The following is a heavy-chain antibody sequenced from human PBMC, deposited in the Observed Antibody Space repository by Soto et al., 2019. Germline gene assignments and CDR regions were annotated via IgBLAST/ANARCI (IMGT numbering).Heavy chain of an antibody. CDR3: ARWDDVLTGHDY. V-gene: IGHV4-30-4*01. CDR2: IYYTGST. CDR1: GGSVSNGDYY. Sequence: QVQLQESGPGLVKTSQTLSLTCTVSGGSVSNGDYYWSWIRQPPGKGLEWIGFIYYTGSTYYTPSPKSRITISVDTSNNQFPLNLSPVAAADTAGDYCARWDDVLTGHDYWGQGTLVTVSS. J-gene: IGHJ4*02. D-gene: IGHD3-9*01.